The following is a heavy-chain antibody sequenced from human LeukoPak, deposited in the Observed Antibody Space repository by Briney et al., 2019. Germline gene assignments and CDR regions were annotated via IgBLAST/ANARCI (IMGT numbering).Heavy chain of an antibody. D-gene: IGHD3-9*01. Sequence: ASVKVSCKVSGYTLTELSMHWVRQAPGKGLEWMGGFDPEDGETIYAQKFQGRVTMTEDTSTDTAYMELSSLRSEDTAVYYCAREFNDYDILTGLREDYYYYMDVWGKGTTVTVSS. CDR3: AREFNDYDILTGLREDYYYYMDV. CDR1: GYTLTELS. V-gene: IGHV1-24*01. J-gene: IGHJ6*03. CDR2: FDPEDGET.